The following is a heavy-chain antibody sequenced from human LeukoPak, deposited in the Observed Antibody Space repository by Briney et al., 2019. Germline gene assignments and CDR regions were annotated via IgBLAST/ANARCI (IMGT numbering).Heavy chain of an antibody. CDR2: VDPEDGET. V-gene: IGHV1-69-2*01. J-gene: IGHJ4*02. CDR3: ARVGSTGYSYGCFDY. Sequence: ASVKVSCKVSGYTFTDYYMHWVQQAPGKGLEWMGLVDPEDGETIYAEKFQGRVTITADTSTDTAYMELSSLRSEDTAVYYCARVGSTGYSYGCFDYWGQGTLVTVSS. D-gene: IGHD5-18*01. CDR1: GYTFTDYY.